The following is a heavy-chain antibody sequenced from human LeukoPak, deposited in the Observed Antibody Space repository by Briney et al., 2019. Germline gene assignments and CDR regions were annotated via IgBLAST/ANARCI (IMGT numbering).Heavy chain of an antibody. CDR2: IYHSGST. CDR3: AREVTMVLGWYFDL. J-gene: IGHJ2*01. D-gene: IGHD3-10*01. V-gene: IGHV4-38-2*02. CDR1: GGSISSYY. Sequence: PSETLSLTCTVSGGSISSYYWSWIRQPPGKGLEWIGSIYHSGSTYYNPSLKSRVTISVDTSKNQFSLKLSSVTAADTAVYYCAREVTMVLGWYFDLWGRGTLVTVSS.